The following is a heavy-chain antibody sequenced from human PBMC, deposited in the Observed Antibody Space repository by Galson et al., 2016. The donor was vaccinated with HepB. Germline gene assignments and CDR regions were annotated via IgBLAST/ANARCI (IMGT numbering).Heavy chain of an antibody. J-gene: IGHJ4*02. Sequence: SLRLSCAVSGFTFSDYWMHWVRQAPGKGLVWVSWVTSDGGSTTYADSVKGRFTISRDNSKNTLYLQMNSLRAEDTAVYYCARGGVTVIRGIMGDNWGQGTLVTVSS. CDR2: VTSDGGST. CDR1: GFTFSDYW. D-gene: IGHD3-10*01. CDR3: ARGGVTVIRGIMGDN. V-gene: IGHV3-74*01.